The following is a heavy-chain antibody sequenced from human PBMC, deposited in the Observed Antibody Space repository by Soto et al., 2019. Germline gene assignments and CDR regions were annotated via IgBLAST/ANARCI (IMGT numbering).Heavy chain of an antibody. CDR3: ARERGYSYGYENYFDY. CDR2: IIPIFGTA. CDR1: GGTFSSYA. V-gene: IGHV1-69*13. D-gene: IGHD5-18*01. J-gene: IGHJ4*02. Sequence: ASVKVSCKASGGTFSSYAISWVRQAPGQGLEWMGGIIPIFGTANYAQKFQGRVTITADESTSTAYMELSSLRSEDTAVYYCARERGYSYGYENYFDYWGQGTLVTVSS.